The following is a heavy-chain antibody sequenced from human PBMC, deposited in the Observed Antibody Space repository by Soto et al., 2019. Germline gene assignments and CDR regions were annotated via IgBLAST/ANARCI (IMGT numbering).Heavy chain of an antibody. J-gene: IGHJ6*02. Sequence: PSETLSLTCAVSGGSISSSNWWSWVRQPPGKGLEWIGEIYHSGSTNYNPSLKSRVTISVDKSKNQFSLKLSSVTAADTAVYYCARARVIAVAGSYYYYGMDVWGQGTTVT. D-gene: IGHD6-19*01. CDR1: GGSISSSNW. CDR3: ARARVIAVAGSYYYYGMDV. CDR2: IYHSGST. V-gene: IGHV4-4*02.